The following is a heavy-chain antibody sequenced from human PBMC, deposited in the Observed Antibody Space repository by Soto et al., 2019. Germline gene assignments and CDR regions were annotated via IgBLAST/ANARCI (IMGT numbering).Heavy chain of an antibody. Sequence: ETLSLTGSGYGGSFSGYYWSWIRQPPGKGLEWIGEINHSGSTNYNPSLKSRVTISVDASKNQCSLKLSSVTAADKAVYYCARRRYDYVWGLDYWGQGTLVTVYS. V-gene: IGHV4-34*01. CDR2: INHSGST. J-gene: IGHJ4*02. CDR1: GGSFSGYY. CDR3: ARRRYDYVWGLDY. D-gene: IGHD3-16*01.